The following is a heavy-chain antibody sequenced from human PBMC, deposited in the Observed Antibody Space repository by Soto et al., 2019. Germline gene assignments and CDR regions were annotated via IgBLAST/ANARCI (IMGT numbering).Heavy chain of an antibody. J-gene: IGHJ4*02. CDR2: MNPNSGNT. D-gene: IGHD2-2*01. Sequence: QVQLVQSGAEVKKPWASVKVSCKASGYTFTSYDINWVRQATGQGLEWMGWMNPNSGNTGYAQKVQGRVTTTRNTSISTGYMELRSLRSEDTAVYYCARERGAISPFDYWGQGTLVTVSS. V-gene: IGHV1-8*01. CDR3: ARERGAISPFDY. CDR1: GYTFTSYD.